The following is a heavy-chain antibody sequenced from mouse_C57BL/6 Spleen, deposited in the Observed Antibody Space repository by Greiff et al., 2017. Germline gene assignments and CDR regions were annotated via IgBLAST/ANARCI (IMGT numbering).Heavy chain of an antibody. D-gene: IGHD2-4*01. Sequence: QVQLQQPGAELVKPGASVKLSCKASGYTFTSYWMHWVKQRPGQGLEWIGMIHPTSGSTNYNEKFKSKATLTVDKSSSTAYMQLSSLTSEDAAVYYCVPDYDLYYFDYWGQGTTLTVSS. CDR2: IHPTSGST. V-gene: IGHV1-64*01. CDR1: GYTFTSYW. CDR3: VPDYDLYYFDY. J-gene: IGHJ2*01.